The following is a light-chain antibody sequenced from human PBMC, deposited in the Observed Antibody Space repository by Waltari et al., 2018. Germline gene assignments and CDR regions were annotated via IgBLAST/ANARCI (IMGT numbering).Light chain of an antibody. CDR2: DAS. CDR3: QQRRNWPPLT. CDR1: EDVSIY. Sequence: ETVLTQSPATLSLSPGERATLSCRASEDVSIYLAWYQQQPGQAPRLLIYDASNRATGIPTRFRGSGSGTDFTLTISSLEPEDFALYYCQQRRNWPPLTFGGGTKVE. J-gene: IGKJ4*01. V-gene: IGKV3-11*01.